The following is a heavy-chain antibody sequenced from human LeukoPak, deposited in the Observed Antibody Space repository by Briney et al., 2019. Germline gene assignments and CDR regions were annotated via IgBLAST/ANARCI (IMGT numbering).Heavy chain of an antibody. J-gene: IGHJ1*01. V-gene: IGHV3-23*01. D-gene: IGHD2-2*01. CDR1: GFTLSSYA. CDR2: ISGSGGST. Sequence: GGSLRLSCAASGFTLSSYAMSWVRQAPGKGLEWVSAISGSGGSTYYADSVKGRFTISRDNSKNTLYLQMNSLRAEDTAVYYCAKAYCSSTRCPSELYFQHWGQGTLVTVSS. CDR3: AKAYCSSTRCPSELYFQH.